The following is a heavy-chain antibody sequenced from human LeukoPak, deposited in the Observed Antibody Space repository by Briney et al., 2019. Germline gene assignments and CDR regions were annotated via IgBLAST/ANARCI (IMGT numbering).Heavy chain of an antibody. D-gene: IGHD5-12*01. V-gene: IGHV3-23*01. Sequence: GGSLRLSCAVSGFAFGSEAMSWVRQSPARGLEWVASISPGGGTTYYADYVKGRFTISRGNSKNSLFVQMNSLRAEDTAVYYCAKDRGYSGYDEALDYWGQGTLVTVSS. CDR2: ISPGGGTT. J-gene: IGHJ4*02. CDR1: GFAFGSEA. CDR3: AKDRGYSGYDEALDY.